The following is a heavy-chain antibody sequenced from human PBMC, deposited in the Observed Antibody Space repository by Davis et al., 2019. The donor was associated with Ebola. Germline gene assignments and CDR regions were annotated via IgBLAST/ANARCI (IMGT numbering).Heavy chain of an antibody. J-gene: IGHJ3*01. CDR3: ASLRRTITGMDDGFDV. CDR2: IYTGDSDT. Sequence: GESLKISCQDSGNSFSSHWTGWVRQMPGKGLEWMGIIYTGDSDTRYSPSFRGQVTISADKSTRTAYLQWGRLKASDTAMYYCASLRRTITGMDDGFDVWGQGTMVTVSS. D-gene: IGHD1-20*01. CDR1: GNSFSSHW. V-gene: IGHV5-51*01.